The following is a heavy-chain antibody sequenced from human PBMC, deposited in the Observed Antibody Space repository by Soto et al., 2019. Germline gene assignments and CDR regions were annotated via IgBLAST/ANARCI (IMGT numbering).Heavy chain of an antibody. J-gene: IGHJ5*01. Sequence: ASVKVSCKASGGTFSSYTISWVRQAPGQGLEWMGRIIPILGIANYAQKFQGRVTITADKSTSTAYMELSSLRSEDTAVYYCARAVSSTSSLSPFDSLCQRTLVTVSA. D-gene: IGHD2-2*01. CDR3: ARAVSSTSSLSPFDS. V-gene: IGHV1-69*02. CDR1: GGTFSSYT. CDR2: IIPILGIA.